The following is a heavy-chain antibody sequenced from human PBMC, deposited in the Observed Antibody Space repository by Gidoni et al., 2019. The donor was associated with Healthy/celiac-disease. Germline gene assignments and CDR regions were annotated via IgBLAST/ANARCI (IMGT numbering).Heavy chain of an antibody. CDR1: GFSFTSYW. D-gene: IGHD3-22*01. CDR2: IDPSYSYT. Sequence: EVQLVQSGAEVTKPGESLRIYCGGSGFSFTSYWITWGRQMPGQGLEWMGRIDPSYSYTNYSPSFQGHVTISADKSISTAYLQWSSLKASDTAMYYCARHNPDSSAYYQYRFDYWGQGTLVTVSS. J-gene: IGHJ4*02. CDR3: ARHNPDSSAYYQYRFDY. V-gene: IGHV5-10-1*01.